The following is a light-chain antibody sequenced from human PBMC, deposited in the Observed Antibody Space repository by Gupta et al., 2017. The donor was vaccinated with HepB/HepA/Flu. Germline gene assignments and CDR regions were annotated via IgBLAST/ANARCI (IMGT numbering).Light chain of an antibody. CDR1: QGIYNY. CDR3: QKYNSAPQT. Sequence: DIQMTQSPSSLSASVGDRVTITCRASQGIYNYLAWYQQKPGKVPKLLIYAASTLHSGVPSRFSGSGSGTDFTLTISSLQPEDVATYYCQKYNSAPQTFGQGTKVTIK. V-gene: IGKV1-27*01. J-gene: IGKJ1*01. CDR2: AAS.